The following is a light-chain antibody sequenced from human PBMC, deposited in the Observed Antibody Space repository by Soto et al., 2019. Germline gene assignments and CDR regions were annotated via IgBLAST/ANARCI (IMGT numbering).Light chain of an antibody. CDR3: QQANSFPFT. V-gene: IGKV1-12*01. J-gene: IGKJ3*01. Sequence: DIQMTQSPSSVSASVGDRVTITCRASQSINRWLGWYQQKPGKAPELLIYAASSLQSGVSSRFSGSGSGTDFTLTISSLQPEDVATYYCQQANSFPFTFGPGTKVDIK. CDR1: QSINRW. CDR2: AAS.